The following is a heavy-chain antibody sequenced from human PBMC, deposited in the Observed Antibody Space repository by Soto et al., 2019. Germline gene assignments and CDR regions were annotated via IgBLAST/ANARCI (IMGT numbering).Heavy chain of an antibody. J-gene: IGHJ5*02. Sequence: PSETLSLTSAVYGGSFSGYYWSWIRQPPGKGLEWIGEINHSGSTNYNPSLKSRVTISVDTSKNQFSLRLSAVTAADTAVYYCASGYYDFWSGYPNWFDPWGQGTLVTSPQ. CDR1: GGSFSGYY. D-gene: IGHD3-3*01. CDR2: INHSGST. V-gene: IGHV4-34*01. CDR3: ASGYYDFWSGYPNWFDP.